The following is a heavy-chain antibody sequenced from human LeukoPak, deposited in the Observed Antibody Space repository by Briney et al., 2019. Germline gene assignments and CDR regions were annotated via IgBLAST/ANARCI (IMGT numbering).Heavy chain of an antibody. D-gene: IGHD3-22*01. CDR2: IYYSGST. CDR3: AQWLQDYFDY. J-gene: IGHJ4*02. Sequence: SETLSLTCTVSGGSISSSSYYWGWIRQPPGKGLEWIGSIYYSGSTYYNPSLKSRVTISVDTSKTQFSLKLSSVTAADTAVYYCAQWLQDYFDYWGQGTLVTVSS. V-gene: IGHV4-39*01. CDR1: GGSISSSSYY.